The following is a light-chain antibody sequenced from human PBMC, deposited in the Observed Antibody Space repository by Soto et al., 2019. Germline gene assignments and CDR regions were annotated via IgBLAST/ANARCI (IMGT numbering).Light chain of an antibody. CDR1: QSVSSN. Sequence: ETVMTQSPATLSVSPGERATLSCRASQSVSSNLAWYQQKPGQAPRVLIYGASTRATGIPARFSGSGSGTEFTLTINSLQSEDFAVYYCQQYNNWPPLTFGGGTKVDMK. CDR2: GAS. CDR3: QQYNNWPPLT. V-gene: IGKV3-15*01. J-gene: IGKJ4*01.